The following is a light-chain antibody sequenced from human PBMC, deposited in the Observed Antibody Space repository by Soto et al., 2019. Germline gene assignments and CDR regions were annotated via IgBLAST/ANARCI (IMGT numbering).Light chain of an antibody. Sequence: QSALTQPASVSGSPGQSITISCTGTSSDVGGYNYVSWYQQHPGKAPKLMIYDVSNRPSGVSNRFSGSKSGNTASLTISGLQAEDEADYYCSSYTSSSTYVCGTGTTLTVL. J-gene: IGLJ1*01. CDR3: SSYTSSSTYV. CDR2: DVS. V-gene: IGLV2-14*01. CDR1: SSDVGGYNY.